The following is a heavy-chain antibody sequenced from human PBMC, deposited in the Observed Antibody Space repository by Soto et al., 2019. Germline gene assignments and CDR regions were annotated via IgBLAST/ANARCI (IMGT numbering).Heavy chain of an antibody. J-gene: IGHJ6*02. V-gene: IGHV3-23*01. CDR1: GFTFSSYA. Sequence: GGSLRLSCAASGFTFSSYAMSWVRQAPGKGLEWVSAISGSGGSTYYADSVKGRFTISRDNSKNTLYLQMNSLRAEDTAVYYCARGSGWHYYYYGMDVWGQGTTVTVSS. CDR2: ISGSGGST. D-gene: IGHD6-19*01. CDR3: ARGSGWHYYYYGMDV.